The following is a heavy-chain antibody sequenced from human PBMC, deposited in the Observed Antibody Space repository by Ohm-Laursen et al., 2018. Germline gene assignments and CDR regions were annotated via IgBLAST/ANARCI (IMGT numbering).Heavy chain of an antibody. J-gene: IGHJ4*02. CDR2: ISAYNGYT. V-gene: IGHV1-18*01. D-gene: IGHD4-17*01. CDR1: GHTFISYG. CDR3: ARDGGNYGDSFDY. Sequence: ASVKVSCKASGHTFISYGLTWVRQAPGQGLEWMGWISAYNGYTKYTQKLQGRVTMTTDTSTSTAYMELRSLTSDDTAVYYCARDGGNYGDSFDYWGQGTLVTVSS.